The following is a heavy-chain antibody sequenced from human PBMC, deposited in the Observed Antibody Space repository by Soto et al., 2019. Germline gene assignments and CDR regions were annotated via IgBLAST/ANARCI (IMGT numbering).Heavy chain of an antibody. D-gene: IGHD3-22*01. Sequence: PAETLSLTCTVSGGPISSSSYYWGWIRQPPGKGLEWIGSIYYSGSTYYNPSLKSRVTISVDTSKNQFSLKLSSVTAADTAVYYCARQLPGYYASSGYPDYWGQGTMVTVSS. V-gene: IGHV4-39*01. CDR2: IYYSGST. J-gene: IGHJ4*02. CDR3: ARQLPGYYASSGYPDY. CDR1: GGPISSSSYY.